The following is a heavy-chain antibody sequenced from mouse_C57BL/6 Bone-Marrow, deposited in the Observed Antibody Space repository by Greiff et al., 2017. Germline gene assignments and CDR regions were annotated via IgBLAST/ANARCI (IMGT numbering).Heavy chain of an antibody. CDR2: IDPANGNT. CDR1: GFNIKNTY. J-gene: IGHJ3*01. CDR3: ARSHYGSSYGFAY. V-gene: IGHV14-3*01. D-gene: IGHD1-1*01. Sequence: VQLQQSVAELVRPGASVKLSCTASGFNIKNTYMPWVKQRPEQGLEWIGRIDPANGNTKYAPKFKGNSTLTVDKSSSTAYMQLSSLTSEDSAVYYCARSHYGSSYGFAYWGQGTLVTVSA.